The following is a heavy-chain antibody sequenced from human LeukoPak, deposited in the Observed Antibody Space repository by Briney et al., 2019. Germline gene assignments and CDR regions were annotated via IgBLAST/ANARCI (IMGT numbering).Heavy chain of an antibody. CDR1: GGSISSYY. Sequence: SETLSLTCTVSGGSISSYYWSWIRQPPGKGLEWIGYIYYSGSTNYNPSLKSRVTISVDTPKNQFSLRLSSVTAADTAVYFCARHDYSNYPSFDYWGQGTLVTVSS. V-gene: IGHV4-59*08. J-gene: IGHJ4*02. CDR3: ARHDYSNYPSFDY. CDR2: IYYSGST. D-gene: IGHD4-11*01.